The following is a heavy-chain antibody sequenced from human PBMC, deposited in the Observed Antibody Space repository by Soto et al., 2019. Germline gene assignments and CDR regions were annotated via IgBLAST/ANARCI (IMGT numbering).Heavy chain of an antibody. CDR3: AKGRRCSSTSCPYDY. J-gene: IGHJ4*02. V-gene: IGHV3-7*03. CDR2: IKQDGIEK. D-gene: IGHD2-2*01. CDR1: GFTFRSNW. Sequence: GGSLRLSCADSGFTFRSNWMSWVRQAPGKGLEWVANIKQDGIEKYYVDSVKGRFTISRDNAKSSLYQQMNSLRVEDTAVYYCAKGRRCSSTSCPYDYWGQGTLVTVSS.